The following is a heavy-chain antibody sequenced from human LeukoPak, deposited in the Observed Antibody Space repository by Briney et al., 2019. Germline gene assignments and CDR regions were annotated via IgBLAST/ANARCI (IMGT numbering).Heavy chain of an antibody. J-gene: IGHJ4*02. Sequence: PGGSLRLSCAVSGFSFTNFWMSWVRQAPGRGLEWVANIHPEGNEKYHVESVKGRFTISRDNTKNLLFLQMNGLRAEDTAVYYCARSTPFDYWGQGTLVTVSS. CDR1: GFSFTNFW. V-gene: IGHV3-7*01. CDR2: IHPEGNEK. CDR3: ARSTPFDY. D-gene: IGHD2-2*01.